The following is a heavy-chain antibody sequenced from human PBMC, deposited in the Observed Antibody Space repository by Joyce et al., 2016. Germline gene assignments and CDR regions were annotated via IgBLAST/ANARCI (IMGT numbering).Heavy chain of an antibody. CDR1: GDSFTTGGYA. V-gene: IGHV4-30-2*01. J-gene: IGHJ4*02. CDR2: IYHSGNT. CDR3: ARAPRGPGYFDS. Sequence: QLLLQESGPGLVKTSQTLSLTCAVSGDSFTTGGYAWNWIRQPPGKGLEWIGDIYHSGNTHFTPSRQSRVTISLDRSKSQFSLKLSSVPAADTAVYYCARAPRGPGYFDSWGQGTLVTVSS. D-gene: IGHD3-10*01.